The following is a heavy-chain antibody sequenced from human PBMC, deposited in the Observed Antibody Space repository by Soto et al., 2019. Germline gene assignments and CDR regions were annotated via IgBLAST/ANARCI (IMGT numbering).Heavy chain of an antibody. CDR1: GGTFSNYV. V-gene: IGHV1-69*01. CDR3: QIDVGSGALFLV. J-gene: IGHJ6*02. D-gene: IGHD3-10*01. Sequence: QGQLVQSGTEVKKPGSSSKVSCKASGGTFSNYVISWVRQAPGQGLEWMGGIIPLFGTTNYAKKFPGRIANPGDESTSTAKMDLSNMSFEDSAAYIYQIDVGSGALFLVSDQGTTVIVSS. CDR2: IIPLFGTT.